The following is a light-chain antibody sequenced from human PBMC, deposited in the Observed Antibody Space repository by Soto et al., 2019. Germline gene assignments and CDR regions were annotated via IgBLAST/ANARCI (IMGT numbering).Light chain of an antibody. V-gene: IGLV2-14*01. CDR3: SSYTSSSTVV. CDR2: DVS. CDR1: SSDVGGYNY. J-gene: IGLJ2*01. Sequence: QSVLTQPASVSGSPGQSITISCTGTSSDVGGYNYVSWYQQHPGKAPKLMIYDVSNRPSGISNRFSGSKSGNTASLTISGLPAEDEADYYCSSYTSSSTVVFGGGTKLTV.